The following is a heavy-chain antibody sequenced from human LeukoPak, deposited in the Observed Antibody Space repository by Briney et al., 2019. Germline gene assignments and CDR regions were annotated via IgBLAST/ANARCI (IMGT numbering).Heavy chain of an antibody. J-gene: IGHJ4*02. Sequence: GGSLRLSCAASGFTFSSYGMHWVRQAQGKGREWVAVISCDGSNKYYADSVKGRFTISRDNSKNTLYLQMNSLRAEDTAVYYCAKVFVSYGWNYFDYWGQGTLVTVSS. D-gene: IGHD5-18*01. CDR3: AKVFVSYGWNYFDY. CDR1: GFTFSSYG. V-gene: IGHV3-30*18. CDR2: ISCDGSNK.